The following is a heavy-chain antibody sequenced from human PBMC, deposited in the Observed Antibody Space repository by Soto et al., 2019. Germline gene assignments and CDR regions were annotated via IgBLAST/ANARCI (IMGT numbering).Heavy chain of an antibody. CDR2: IYYSGST. V-gene: IGHV4-59*01. Sequence: LSLTCTVSGGSISSYYWSWIRQPPGKGLEWIGYIYYSGSTNYNPSLKSRVTISVDTSKNQFSLKLSSVTAADTAVYYCARGVRKLRFLELSYYGMDVWGQGTTVTVSS. D-gene: IGHD3-3*01. CDR1: GGSISSYY. CDR3: ARGVRKLRFLELSYYGMDV. J-gene: IGHJ6*02.